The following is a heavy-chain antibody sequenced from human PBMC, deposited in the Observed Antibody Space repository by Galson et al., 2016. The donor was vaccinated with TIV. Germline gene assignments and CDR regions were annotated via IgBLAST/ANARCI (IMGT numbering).Heavy chain of an antibody. Sequence: SLRLSCAASGFAVSSYEMNWVRQAPGKGLEWLSYIGRGANFRDYSDSVKGRFTVSEDNAKNSLYLQMSSLRAEDTGVYYCARGFYRLGYAGVYWGQGALVTVS. J-gene: IGHJ4*02. CDR2: IGRGANFR. V-gene: IGHV3-48*03. CDR3: ARGFYRLGYAGVY. CDR1: GFAVSSYE. D-gene: IGHD3-9*01.